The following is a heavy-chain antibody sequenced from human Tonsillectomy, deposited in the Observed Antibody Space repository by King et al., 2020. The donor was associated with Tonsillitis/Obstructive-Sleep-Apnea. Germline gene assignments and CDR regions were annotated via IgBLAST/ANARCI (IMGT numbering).Heavy chain of an antibody. CDR2: IYPGDSDT. CDR1: GYSFTSYW. J-gene: IGHJ3*02. D-gene: IGHD3-22*01. CDR3: ARRTYYYDRSGYLDAFDI. Sequence: VQLVESGAEVKKPGESLKISCKGSGYSFTSYWIGWVRQMPGKGLEWMGIIYPGDSDTRYSPSFQGQVTISAAKSISTAYLQWSSLKASDTAMYYCARRTYYYDRSGYLDAFDIWGQGTMVTVSS. V-gene: IGHV5-51*01.